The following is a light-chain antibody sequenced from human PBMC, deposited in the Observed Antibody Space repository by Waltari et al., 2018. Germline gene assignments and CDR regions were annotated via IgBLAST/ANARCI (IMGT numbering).Light chain of an antibody. CDR3: LQHNSYPLT. CDR1: QGISSY. J-gene: IGKJ4*01. CDR2: AAT. V-gene: IGKV1-9*01. Sequence: DIQMTHSPSPLSPPVVDTVTITSRARQGISSYLNWFQQKPGKAPKLLIYAATTVQSGVPSRFSGSGSAKEFTLTISSLQPEDFAAYYCLQHNSYPLTFGGGTKVEIK.